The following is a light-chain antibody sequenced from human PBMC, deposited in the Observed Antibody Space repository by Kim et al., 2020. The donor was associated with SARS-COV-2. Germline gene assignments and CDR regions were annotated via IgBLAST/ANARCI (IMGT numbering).Light chain of an antibody. CDR1: SSTIGAGYD. J-gene: IGLJ1*01. CDR3: QTFDASLGGYV. V-gene: IGLV1-40*01. CDR2: ENS. Sequence: RVTICCTGSSSTIGAGYDVHWYQQFPGTAPKLLMYENSNRPSGVPDRFSGSKSGTSASLAITGLQAEDEADYYCQTFDASLGGYVFGPGTKVTVL.